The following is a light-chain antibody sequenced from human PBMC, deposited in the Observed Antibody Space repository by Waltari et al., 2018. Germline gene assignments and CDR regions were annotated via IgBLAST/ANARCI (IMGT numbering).Light chain of an antibody. Sequence: EIVLTQSPGTLSLSPGERATLSCRASHSISSNRLTWYQQKPGQPPRLLIYGAFSRATGIPDRFSGSGSVTDFTLTISRLEPEDFAVYYCQQYDTSVVTFGGGTRVEIK. CDR2: GAF. J-gene: IGKJ4*01. CDR1: HSISSNR. CDR3: QQYDTSVVT. V-gene: IGKV3-20*01.